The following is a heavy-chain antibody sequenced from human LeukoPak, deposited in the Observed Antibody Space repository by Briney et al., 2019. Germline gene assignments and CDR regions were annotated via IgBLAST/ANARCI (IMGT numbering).Heavy chain of an antibody. CDR3: AAGTAADF. CDR1: GFTVNSNY. Sequence: GGSLRLSCAASGFTVNSNYMSWVRKAPGKGLEWISYISSSSSYTDYADSVKGRFTISRDNAKSALYLQMHSLRLEDTAVYYCAAGTAADFWGQGTLVTVSS. V-gene: IGHV3-11*03. CDR2: ISSSSSYT. D-gene: IGHD6-13*01. J-gene: IGHJ4*02.